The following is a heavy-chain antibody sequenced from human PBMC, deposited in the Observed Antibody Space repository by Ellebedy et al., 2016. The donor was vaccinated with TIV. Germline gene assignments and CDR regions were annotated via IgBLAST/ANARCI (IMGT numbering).Heavy chain of an antibody. J-gene: IGHJ4*02. V-gene: IGHV3-15*01. D-gene: IGHD3-3*02. CDR3: TPDPLTPVSNFDY. CDR2: IKSKTDGGTT. CDR1: GFTFSNAW. Sequence: GESLKISCAASGFTFSNAWMTWVRQAPGKGLEWVGRIKSKTDGGTTDYAAPVKGRFTISRDDSKNTLYLQMNSLKTEDTTVYYCTPDPLTPVSNFDYWGQGTLVTVSS.